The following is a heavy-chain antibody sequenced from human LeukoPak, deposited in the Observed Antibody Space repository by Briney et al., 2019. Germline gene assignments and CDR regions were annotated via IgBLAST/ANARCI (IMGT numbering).Heavy chain of an antibody. V-gene: IGHV3-30*03. CDR3: VTGGSGRPLDY. D-gene: IGHD3-10*01. Sequence: GRSLRLSCAASGFTFSSYGMHWVRQAPGKGLEWVAVISYDGSNKYYADSVKGRFTISRDNSKNTLYLEMSSLRTEDTAVYYCVTGGSGRPLDYWGQGTLVTVSS. CDR1: GFTFSSYG. J-gene: IGHJ4*02. CDR2: ISYDGSNK.